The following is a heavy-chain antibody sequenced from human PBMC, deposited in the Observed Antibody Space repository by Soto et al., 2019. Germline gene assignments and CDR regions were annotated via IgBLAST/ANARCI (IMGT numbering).Heavy chain of an antibody. J-gene: IGHJ6*02. Sequence: GASVKVSCKASGYTFTGYYMHWVRQAPGQGLEWMGWINTNSGGTNYAQTLQGRVTMTRDTSMSTAYMEVRSLRSDDTAVYYCAREGVAPYYYYGMDVWGQGTPVTVSS. CDR3: AREGVAPYYYYGMDV. D-gene: IGHD5-12*01. CDR2: INTNSGGT. CDR1: GYTFTGYY. V-gene: IGHV1-2*02.